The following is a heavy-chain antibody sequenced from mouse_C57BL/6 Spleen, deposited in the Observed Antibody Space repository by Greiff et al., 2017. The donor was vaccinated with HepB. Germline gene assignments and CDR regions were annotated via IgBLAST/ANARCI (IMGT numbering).Heavy chain of an antibody. Sequence: QVQLQQSGAELVRPGTSVKVSCKASGYAFTNYLIEWVKQRPGQGLEWIGVINPGSGGTNYNEKFKGKATLPADNASSTAYMQLSSLTSEDSAVYFCARVGGYDVYAMDYWGQGTSVTVSS. V-gene: IGHV1-54*01. CDR3: ARVGGYDVYAMDY. CDR1: GYAFTNYL. J-gene: IGHJ4*01. D-gene: IGHD2-2*01. CDR2: INPGSGGT.